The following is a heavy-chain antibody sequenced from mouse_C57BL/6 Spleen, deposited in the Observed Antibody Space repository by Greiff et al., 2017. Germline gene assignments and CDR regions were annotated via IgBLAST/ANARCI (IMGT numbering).Heavy chain of an antibody. CDR3: ARQGIYYFDY. CDR2: ISNGGGST. CDR1: GFTFSDYY. J-gene: IGHJ2*01. V-gene: IGHV5-12*01. Sequence: EVQRVESGGGLVQPGGSLKLSCAASGFTFSDYYMYWVRQTPEKRLEWVAYISNGGGSTYYPDTVKGRFTISRDNAKNTLYLQMSRLKSEDTAMYYCARQGIYYFDYWGQGTTLTVSS.